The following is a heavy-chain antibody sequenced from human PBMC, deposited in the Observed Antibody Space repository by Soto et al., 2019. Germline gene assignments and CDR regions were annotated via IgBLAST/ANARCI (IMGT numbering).Heavy chain of an antibody. J-gene: IGHJ3*02. CDR2: INPNSGGT. CDR3: ARNLGGSLATITYTLDI. V-gene: IGHV1-2*04. CDR1: GYTFTGYY. Sequence: ASVKVSCKASGYTFTGYYMHWVRQAPGQGLEWMGWINPNSGGTNYAQKFQGWVTLTRDTSISTAYMEVTRLRSDDTAVYYCARNLGGSLATITYTLDIWGQGTMVTVSS. D-gene: IGHD5-12*01.